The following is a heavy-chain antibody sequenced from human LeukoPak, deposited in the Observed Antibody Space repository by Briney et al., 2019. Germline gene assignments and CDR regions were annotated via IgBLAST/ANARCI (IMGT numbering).Heavy chain of an antibody. CDR1: GGSFSGYY. D-gene: IGHD2-2*01. J-gene: IGHJ6*04. CDR2: INHSGST. CDR3: ARGACSSASCYQDYYYGMAV. V-gene: IGHV4-34*01. Sequence: SETLSLTCAVYGGSFSGYYWTWIRQCPGKGLEWIGEINHSGSTNYNPSLKSRVTISVDTSKNRFSLKLSSVTAADTAVYYCARGACSSASCYQDYYYGMAVWGKGTTVTVSS.